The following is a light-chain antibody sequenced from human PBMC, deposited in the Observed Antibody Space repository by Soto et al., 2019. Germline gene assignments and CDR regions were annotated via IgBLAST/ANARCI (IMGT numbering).Light chain of an antibody. V-gene: IGLV2-14*01. J-gene: IGLJ1*01. CDR3: SSYTSSSTHYV. CDR1: SSDVGGYNY. CDR2: EVS. Sequence: QSALTQPASVSGSPGQSITISCTGTSSDVGGYNYVYWYQQHPGKAPKLMIYEVSNLPSGVSNRFSGSKSGNTASLTISGLQAEDEADYYCSSYTSSSTHYVFGTGTKVTVL.